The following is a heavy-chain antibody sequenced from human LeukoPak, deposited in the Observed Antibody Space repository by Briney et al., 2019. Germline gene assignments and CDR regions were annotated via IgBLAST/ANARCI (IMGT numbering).Heavy chain of an antibody. CDR3: ARDGGVTTTPDY. J-gene: IGHJ4*02. V-gene: IGHV1-18*01. Sequence: GASGKVSCKASGYTFTSLGINWVRQAPGQGLEWMGWIGTYTGNRNFAQKFQGRVTLTTDTSTSTVFMELRGLTSDDTAVYYCARDGGVTTTPDYWGQGTLVTVSS. CDR1: GYTFTSLG. D-gene: IGHD4-17*01. CDR2: IGTYTGNR.